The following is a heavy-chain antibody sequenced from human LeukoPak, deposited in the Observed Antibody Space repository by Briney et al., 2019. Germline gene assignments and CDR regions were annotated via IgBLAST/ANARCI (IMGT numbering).Heavy chain of an antibody. V-gene: IGHV4-34*01. D-gene: IGHD3-10*01. Sequence: SETLSLTCAVYGGSFSGYYWSWIRQPPGKGLEWIWEINHSGSTNYNPSLKSRVTISVDTSKNQFSLKLSSVTAADTAVYYCASFPRFHGSGTKRNWFDPWGQGTLVTVSS. J-gene: IGHJ5*02. CDR1: GGSFSGYY. CDR3: ASFPRFHGSGTKRNWFDP. CDR2: INHSGST.